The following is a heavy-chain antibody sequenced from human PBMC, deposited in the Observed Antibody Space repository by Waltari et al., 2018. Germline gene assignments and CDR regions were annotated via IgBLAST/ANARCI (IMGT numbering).Heavy chain of an antibody. CDR3: ARDRNDFWSGDDAFDI. D-gene: IGHD3-3*01. CDR1: GYTFTSYD. J-gene: IGHJ3*02. Sequence: QVQLVQSGAEVKKPGASVKVSCKASGYTFTSYDINWVRQATGQGLEWMGWMNPNSGNTGYAQKFQGRGTITRNTSISTAYMELSSLRSEDTAVDYCARDRNDFWSGDDAFDIWGQGTMVTVSS. CDR2: MNPNSGNT. V-gene: IGHV1-8*03.